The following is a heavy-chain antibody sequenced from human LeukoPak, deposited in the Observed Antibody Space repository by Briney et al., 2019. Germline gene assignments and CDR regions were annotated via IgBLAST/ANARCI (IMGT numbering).Heavy chain of an antibody. CDR1: GFSITSDYS. D-gene: IGHD3-10*01. V-gene: IGHV4-30-4*07. CDR2: IYHSGST. CDR3: ARESNYYGSGTGWFDP. Sequence: SETLSLTCSVSGFSITSDYSWSWIRQPPGKGLEWIGYIYHSGSTYYNPSLKSRVTISVDTSKNQLSLKLSSVTAADTAVYYCARESNYYGSGTGWFDPWGQGTLVTVSS. J-gene: IGHJ5*02.